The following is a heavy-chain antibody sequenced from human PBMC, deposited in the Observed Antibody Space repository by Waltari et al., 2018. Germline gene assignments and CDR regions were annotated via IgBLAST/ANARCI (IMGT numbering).Heavy chain of an antibody. CDR3: ATDLPGDRDFDF. D-gene: IGHD7-27*01. CDR1: GFIFSNYQ. J-gene: IGHJ4*02. CDR2: IRSGGSTI. Sequence: EVQLVESGGGLVQPGGSLRLSCVASGFIFSNYQMNWVRQAPGNGLEWFSCIRSGGSTIYADSVKCRFTISRDNAENSLYLQMNSLRVEDTAIYYCATDLPGDRDFDFWGQGTLVTVSS. V-gene: IGHV3-48*03.